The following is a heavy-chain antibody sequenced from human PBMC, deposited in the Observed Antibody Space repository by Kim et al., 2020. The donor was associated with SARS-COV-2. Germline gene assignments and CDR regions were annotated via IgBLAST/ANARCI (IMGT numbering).Heavy chain of an antibody. D-gene: IGHD3-9*01. J-gene: IGHJ4*02. CDR3: AKDLTPLRDYDILTGYYSLFDS. CDR1: GFTFSSYA. CDR2: ISGSGGST. Sequence: GGSLRLSCAASGFTFSSYAMSWVRQAPGKGLEWVSAISGSGGSTYYADSVKGRFTISRDNSKNTLYLQMNSLSAEDTAVYYCAKDLTPLRDYDILTGYYSLFDSWGQGTLVTVSS. V-gene: IGHV3-23*01.